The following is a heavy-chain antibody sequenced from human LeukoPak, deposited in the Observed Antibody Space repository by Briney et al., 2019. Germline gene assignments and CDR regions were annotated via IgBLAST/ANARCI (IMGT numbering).Heavy chain of an antibody. V-gene: IGHV3-23*01. J-gene: IGHJ5*02. Sequence: GGSLRLSCAASGFTFSNYAMSWVRQAPGKGLEWASAISGSGDSTYYADSVKGRFTISRDNSKDSLYLQMNSLRAEDTAVYYCANPFGGSSWGQGTLVTVSS. CDR2: ISGSGDST. CDR3: ANPFGGSS. D-gene: IGHD3-16*01. CDR1: GFTFSNYA.